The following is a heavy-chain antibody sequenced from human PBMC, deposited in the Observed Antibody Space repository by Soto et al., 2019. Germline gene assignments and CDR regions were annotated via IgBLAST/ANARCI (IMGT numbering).Heavy chain of an antibody. CDR2: ISSSSSYI. D-gene: IGHD6-13*01. CDR1: GFTFSSYS. Sequence: GGSLRLSCAASGFTFSSYSMNWVRQAPGKGLEWVSSISSSSSYIYYADSVKGRFTISRDNAKNSLYLQMNSLRAEDTAVYYCARDGVGDDSSWLYYYYYGMDVWGQGTTVTVSS. CDR3: ARDGVGDDSSWLYYYYYGMDV. J-gene: IGHJ6*02. V-gene: IGHV3-21*01.